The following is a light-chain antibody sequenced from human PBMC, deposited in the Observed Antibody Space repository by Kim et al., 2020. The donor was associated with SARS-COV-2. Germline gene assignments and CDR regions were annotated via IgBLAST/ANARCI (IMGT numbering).Light chain of an antibody. V-gene: IGKV3-11*01. J-gene: IGKJ2*01. CDR2: DAS. Sequence: EIVLTQSPATLSLSPGERATLSCRASQSVSSYLAWYQQKPGQAPRLLIYDASNRATGIPARFSGSGSGTDFTLTISNLEPEDFAVYYCQQRSSWPYTFGQGTKLEI. CDR1: QSVSSY. CDR3: QQRSSWPYT.